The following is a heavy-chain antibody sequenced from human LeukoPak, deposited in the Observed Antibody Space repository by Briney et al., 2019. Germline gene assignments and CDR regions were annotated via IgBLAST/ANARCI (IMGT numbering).Heavy chain of an antibody. CDR2: ISGSGGST. J-gene: IGHJ4*02. V-gene: IGHV3-23*01. CDR3: AKRHFLPNYYDSSGYYDY. D-gene: IGHD3-22*01. Sequence: GGSLRLSCAASGFTFSSYAMSWVRQAPGKGLEWVSAISGSGGSTYYADSVEGRFTISRDNSKNTLYLQMNSLRAEDTAVYYCAKRHFLPNYYDSSGYYDYWGQGTLVTVSS. CDR1: GFTFSSYA.